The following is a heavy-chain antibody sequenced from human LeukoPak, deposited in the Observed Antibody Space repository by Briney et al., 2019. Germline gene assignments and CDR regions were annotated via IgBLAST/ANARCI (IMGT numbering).Heavy chain of an antibody. CDR3: ARDAGQLLSYYYYYMDV. D-gene: IGHD2-2*01. J-gene: IGHJ6*03. V-gene: IGHV1-69*04. Sequence: ASVKVSCKASGGTFISYTISWVPQAPGQGLEWMGRIIPILGIANYAQKFQGRVTITADKSTSTAYMELSSLRSEDTAVYYCARDAGQLLSYYYYYMDVWGKGTTVTVSS. CDR2: IIPILGIA. CDR1: GGTFISYT.